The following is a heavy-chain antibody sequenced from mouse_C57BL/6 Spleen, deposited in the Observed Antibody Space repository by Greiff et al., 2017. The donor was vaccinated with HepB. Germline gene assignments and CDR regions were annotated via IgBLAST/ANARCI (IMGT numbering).Heavy chain of an antibody. CDR3: ARRTTVVEGYFDY. J-gene: IGHJ2*01. V-gene: IGHV1-82*01. CDR2: IYPGDGDT. CDR1: GYAFSSSW. Sequence: VQLQQSGPELVKPGASVKISCKASGYAFSSSWMNWVKQRPGKGLEWIGRIYPGDGDTNYNGKFKGKATLTADKSSSTAYMQLSSLTSEDSAVYFCARRTTVVEGYFDYWGQGTTLTVSS. D-gene: IGHD1-1*01.